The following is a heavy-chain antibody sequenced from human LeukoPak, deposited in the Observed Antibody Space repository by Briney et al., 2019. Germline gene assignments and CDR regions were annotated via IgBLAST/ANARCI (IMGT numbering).Heavy chain of an antibody. Sequence: SVKVSCKASGGTFISYAISWVRQAPGQGLEWMGGIIPIFGTANYAQKFQGRVTITADESTSTAYMELSSLRSNDTAVYYCARGPPNWGYDYWGPGTLVTVSS. CDR2: IIPIFGTA. CDR1: GGTFISYA. CDR3: ARGPPNWGYDY. V-gene: IGHV1-69*13. D-gene: IGHD7-27*01. J-gene: IGHJ4*02.